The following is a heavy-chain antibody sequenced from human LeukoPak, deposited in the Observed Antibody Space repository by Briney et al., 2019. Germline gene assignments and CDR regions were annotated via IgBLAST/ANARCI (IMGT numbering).Heavy chain of an antibody. J-gene: IGHJ5*02. CDR1: GFSLSSQW. Sequence: GGSLRLSCAASGFSLSSQWMSWVRQAPGKRLEWVANIKQDGSEKYYVDSVKGRFTISRDNAKNSLYLQMNSLRAEDTAVYYCARELRNNWFDPWGQGTLVTVSS. CDR2: IKQDGSEK. CDR3: ARELRNNWFDP. V-gene: IGHV3-7*03.